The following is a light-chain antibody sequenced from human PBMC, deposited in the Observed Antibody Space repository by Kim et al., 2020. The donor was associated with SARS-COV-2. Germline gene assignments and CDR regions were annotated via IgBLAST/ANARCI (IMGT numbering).Light chain of an antibody. CDR3: AAWDNSLSVHFV. CDR2: ENY. V-gene: IGLV1-47*01. J-gene: IGLJ1*01. CDR1: SSNIGSNY. Sequence: QSVLTQPPSASGTPGQRVTVSCSGSSSNIGSNYVYWYQQLPGAPPKLLIYENYQRPSGVPDRFSGSKSGTSASLAISGLRSEDEADYYCAAWDNSLSVHFVFGTGTKVTVL.